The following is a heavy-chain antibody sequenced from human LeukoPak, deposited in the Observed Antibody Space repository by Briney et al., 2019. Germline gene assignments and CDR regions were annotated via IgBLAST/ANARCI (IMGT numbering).Heavy chain of an antibody. Sequence: GGSLRLSCEASGFTFDDYGMSWVRQPPGKGLEWVSGINRNGGSTDYADSVKGRFTISRDNAMNSHFLQMNSLRVEDTALYYCTRGFRNGPFDCWGQGTLVTVSS. CDR3: TRGFRNGPFDC. D-gene: IGHD2-8*01. CDR2: INRNGGST. J-gene: IGHJ4*02. V-gene: IGHV3-20*04. CDR1: GFTFDDYG.